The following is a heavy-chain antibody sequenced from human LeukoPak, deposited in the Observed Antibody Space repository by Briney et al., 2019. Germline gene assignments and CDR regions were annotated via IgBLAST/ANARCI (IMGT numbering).Heavy chain of an antibody. V-gene: IGHV3-66*02. CDR2: IYSGGST. Sequence: GGSLSLSCAASGFTVSSNYMSWVRQAPGKGLEWVSVIYSGGSTYYADSVKGRFTISRDNSKNTLYLQMNSLRAEDTAVYYCARVLMVRGVTPSYYFDYWGQGTLVTVSS. D-gene: IGHD3-10*01. CDR1: GFTVSSNY. CDR3: ARVLMVRGVTPSYYFDY. J-gene: IGHJ4*02.